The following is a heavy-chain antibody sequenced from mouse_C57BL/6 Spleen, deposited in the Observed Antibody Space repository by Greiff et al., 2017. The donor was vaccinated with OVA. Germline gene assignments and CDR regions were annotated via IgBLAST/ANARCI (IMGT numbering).Heavy chain of an antibody. D-gene: IGHD1-1*01. CDR3: ARSSGSSYDWYFDV. CDR1: GYTFTSYN. J-gene: IGHJ1*03. Sequence: SGAELVRPGASVKMSCKASGYTFTSYNMHWVKQTPRQGLEWIGAIYPGNGDTSYNQKFKGKATLTVDKSSSTAYMQLSSLTSEDSAVYFCARSSGSSYDWYFDVWGTGTTVTVSS. CDR2: IYPGNGDT. V-gene: IGHV1-12*01.